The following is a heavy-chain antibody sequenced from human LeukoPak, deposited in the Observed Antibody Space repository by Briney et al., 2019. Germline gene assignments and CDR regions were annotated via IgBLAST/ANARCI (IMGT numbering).Heavy chain of an antibody. D-gene: IGHD1-26*01. CDR1: GYTFTSYD. J-gene: IGHJ6*03. V-gene: IGHV1-8*01. CDR3: ARGYSWELLDYYYYMDV. CDR2: MNPNSGNT. Sequence: ASVKVSCKASGYTFTSYDIKWVRQATGQGLEWMGGMNPNSGNTGYAQKFQGRVTMTRNTSISTAYMELSSLRSEDTAVYYCARGYSWELLDYYYYMDVWGKGTTVTVSS.